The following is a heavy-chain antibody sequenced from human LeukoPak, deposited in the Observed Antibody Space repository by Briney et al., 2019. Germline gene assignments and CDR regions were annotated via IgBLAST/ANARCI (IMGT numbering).Heavy chain of an antibody. D-gene: IGHD3-10*01. CDR3: ARDSLLWFGELLQDYYYYMDV. CDR1: GLTFSSYW. CDR2: INSDGSST. J-gene: IGHJ6*03. Sequence: PGGSLRLSCAASGLTFSSYWMHWVRQAPGKGLVWVSRINSDGSSTSYADSVKGRFTISRDNAKNTLYLQMNSLRAEDTAVYYCARDSLLWFGELLQDYYYYMDVWGKGTTVTVSS. V-gene: IGHV3-74*01.